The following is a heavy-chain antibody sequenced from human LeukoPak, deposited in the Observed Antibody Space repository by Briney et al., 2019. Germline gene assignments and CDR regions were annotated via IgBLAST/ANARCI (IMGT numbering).Heavy chain of an antibody. V-gene: IGHV5-51*01. D-gene: IGHD6-19*01. Sequence: GESLKISCKGSGYSFSTYWIGWVRQMPGKGLEWMGMIYPEDSDIRYSPALQGQVTISVDKSISTAYLQWSSLKASDTAMYYCARRESSGSIDYWGHGTLVTVSS. J-gene: IGHJ4*01. CDR3: ARRESSGSIDY. CDR1: GYSFSTYW. CDR2: IYPEDSDI.